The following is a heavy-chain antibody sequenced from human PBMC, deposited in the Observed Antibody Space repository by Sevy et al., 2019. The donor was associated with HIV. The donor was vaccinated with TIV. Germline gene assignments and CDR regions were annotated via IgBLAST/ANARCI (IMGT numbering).Heavy chain of an antibody. V-gene: IGHV4-59*01. CDR3: ARGSWNDMGAFVV. D-gene: IGHD1-1*01. Sequence: SETLSLTCTVSGGSIGNYYWSWIRQSPGRGLEWIAYIYYTGNTRSNPALKSRVTTSVDTSKNHFSLNLTSLTSADTAVSYCARGSWNDMGAFVVWGQGTMVTDSS. J-gene: IGHJ3*01. CDR1: GGSIGNYY. CDR2: IYYTGNT.